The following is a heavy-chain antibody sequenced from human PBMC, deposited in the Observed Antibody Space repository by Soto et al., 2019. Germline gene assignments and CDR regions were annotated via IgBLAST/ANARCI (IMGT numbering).Heavy chain of an antibody. Sequence: GGSLRLSCAASGFTFSSYSMNWVRQAPGKGLEWVSYISSSSSTIYYADSVKGRFTISRDNAKNSLYLQMNSLRAEDTAVYYCARDLGDRLYWYFDLWGRGTLVTVSS. CDR1: GFTFSSYS. J-gene: IGHJ2*01. CDR2: ISSSSSTI. CDR3: ARDLGDRLYWYFDL. D-gene: IGHD2-21*02. V-gene: IGHV3-48*01.